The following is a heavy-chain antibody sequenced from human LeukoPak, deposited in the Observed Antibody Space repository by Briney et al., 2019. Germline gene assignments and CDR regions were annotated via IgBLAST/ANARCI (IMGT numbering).Heavy chain of an antibody. D-gene: IGHD2-8*01. CDR1: GLTFSSYA. V-gene: IGHV3-30*04. CDR2: ISYDGTNK. CDR3: AKDLKAGRTNWFDP. J-gene: IGHJ5*02. Sequence: PGGSLRLSCAASGLTFSSYAMHWVRQAPGKGLEWVAVISYDGTNKYYADSVRGRFTISRDNSKNTLYLQMNSLRAEDTAVYYCAKDLKAGRTNWFDPWGQGTLVTVSS.